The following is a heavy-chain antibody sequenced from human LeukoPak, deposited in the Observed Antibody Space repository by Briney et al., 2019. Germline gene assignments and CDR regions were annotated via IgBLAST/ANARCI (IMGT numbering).Heavy chain of an antibody. CDR3: AREYPIYGTNVLRYFDGGKPAGDYMDV. D-gene: IGHD3-9*01. CDR1: GGSISSYY. V-gene: IGHV4-59*01. J-gene: IGHJ6*03. CDR2: IYYSGST. Sequence: SETLSLTCTVSGGSISSYYWSWIRQPPGKGLEWIGYIYYSGSTNYNPSLKSRVTISVDTSKNQFSLKLSSVTAADTAVYYCAREYPIYGTNVLRYFDGGKPAGDYMDVWGKGTTVTVSS.